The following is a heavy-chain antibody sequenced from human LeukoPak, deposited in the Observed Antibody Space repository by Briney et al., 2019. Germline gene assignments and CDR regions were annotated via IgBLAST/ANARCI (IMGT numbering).Heavy chain of an antibody. CDR1: GYTFTSYA. D-gene: IGHD2-2*02. CDR2: INAGNGNT. V-gene: IGHV1-3*01. CDR3: ARDRAYCSSTSCYKGWDY. J-gene: IGHJ4*02. Sequence: ASVKVSCKASGYTFTSYAMHWVRQAPGQRLEWMGWINAGNGNTKYSQKFQGRVTITRDTSASTAYMELSSLRSEDTAVYCCARDRAYCSSTSCYKGWDYWGQGTLVTVSS.